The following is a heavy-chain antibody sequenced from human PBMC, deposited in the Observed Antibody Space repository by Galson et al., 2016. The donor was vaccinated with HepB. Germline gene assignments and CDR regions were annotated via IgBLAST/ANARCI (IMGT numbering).Heavy chain of an antibody. CDR3: AKDRGFAGSGCFDY. V-gene: IGHV3-23*01. Sequence: SLRLSCAASGFTFSSYAMTWVRQAPGKGLEWVSGISGSGDNTYYADSVKGRFTIPRDSSKNTLYLQMNSLRAGDTAVYYCAKDRGFAGSGCFDYWGQGTLVTVSS. D-gene: IGHD3-22*01. CDR2: ISGSGDNT. J-gene: IGHJ4*02. CDR1: GFTFSSYA.